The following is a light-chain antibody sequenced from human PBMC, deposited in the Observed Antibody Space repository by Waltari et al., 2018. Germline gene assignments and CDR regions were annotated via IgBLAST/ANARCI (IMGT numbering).Light chain of an antibody. V-gene: IGLV3-19*01. J-gene: IGLJ2*01. CDR1: SLRSFY. CDR2: GKN. CDR3: NSRDTSADRLVI. Sequence: SSELTQDPTVSVALGQTVRITCQGDSLRSFYASWYQQKPRQAPLLVIYGKNNRPAGIPDLFSGSSSGDTAFLTITGAQAEDEADYHCNSRDTSADRLVIFGGGTKLTVL.